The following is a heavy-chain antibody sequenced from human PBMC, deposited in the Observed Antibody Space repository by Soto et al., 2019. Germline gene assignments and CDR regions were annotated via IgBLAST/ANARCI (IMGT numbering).Heavy chain of an antibody. CDR1: GFTFSSYS. CDR3: ARDKEGYDSSGYYPDAFDI. V-gene: IGHV3-48*02. D-gene: IGHD3-22*01. CDR2: ISSSSSTI. J-gene: IGHJ3*02. Sequence: GGSLRLSCAASGFTFSSYSMNWVRQAPGKGLEWVSYISSSSSTIYYADSVKGRFTISRDNAKNSLYLQMNSLRDEDTAVYYCARDKEGYDSSGYYPDAFDIWGQGTMVTVSS.